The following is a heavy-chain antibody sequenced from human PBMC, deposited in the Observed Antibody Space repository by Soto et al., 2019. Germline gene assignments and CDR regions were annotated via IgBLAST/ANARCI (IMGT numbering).Heavy chain of an antibody. V-gene: IGHV1-18*01. Sequence: ASVKVSCKASGYTFTSYGISWVRQAPGQGLEWMGWISAYNGNTNYAQKLQGRVTMTTETSTSTAYMELRILRSDDTAVYYCARDTLRKSIAVAGNIYYYYGMDVWGQGTTVTVSS. D-gene: IGHD6-19*01. CDR3: ARDTLRKSIAVAGNIYYYYGMDV. CDR2: ISAYNGNT. CDR1: GYTFTSYG. J-gene: IGHJ6*02.